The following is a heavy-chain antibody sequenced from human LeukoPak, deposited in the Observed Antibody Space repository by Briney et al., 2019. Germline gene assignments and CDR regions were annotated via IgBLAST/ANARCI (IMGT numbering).Heavy chain of an antibody. CDR3: ARVSGSSLTHYFDY. D-gene: IGHD1-26*01. Sequence: PGGSLRLSCAASGFTFSDYYMSWIRQAPGKGLEWVSYISSSGSTIYYADSVKGRFTISRDNAKNSLYLQINTLRAEDTAVYYCARVSGSSLTHYFDYWGQGSLVTVSS. CDR2: ISSSGSTI. CDR1: GFTFSDYY. V-gene: IGHV3-11*04. J-gene: IGHJ4*02.